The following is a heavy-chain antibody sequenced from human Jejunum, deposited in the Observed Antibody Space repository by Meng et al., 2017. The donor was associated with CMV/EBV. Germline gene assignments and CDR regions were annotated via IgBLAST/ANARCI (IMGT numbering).Heavy chain of an antibody. CDR2: IYTSGST. CDR1: GGSMISYY. J-gene: IGHJ4*02. V-gene: IGHV4-4*07. D-gene: IGHD6-19*01. CDR3: ARLSKDGWSTFDY. Sequence: QGQRQESGPGLVKPSETLSLTCSVSGGSMISYYWSWIRQPAGKGLEWIGHIYTSGSTNYSPSLKSRVTMSLDTAKNQFSLKVSSVTAADTAVYYCARLSKDGWSTFDYWGQGTLVTVSS.